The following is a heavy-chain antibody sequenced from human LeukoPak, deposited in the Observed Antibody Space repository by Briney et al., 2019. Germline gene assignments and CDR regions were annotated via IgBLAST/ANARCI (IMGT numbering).Heavy chain of an antibody. CDR3: ARMYYDFWSGSTPTYYYYYVDV. V-gene: IGHV4-59*01. Sequence: SETLSLTCTVSGGSISSYYWSWIRQPPGKGLEWIGYIYYSGSTNYNPSLKSRVTIPVDTSKNQFSLKLSSVTAADTAVYYCARMYYDFWSGSTPTYYYYYVDVWGKGTTVTVSS. J-gene: IGHJ6*03. CDR1: GGSISSYY. CDR2: IYYSGST. D-gene: IGHD3-3*01.